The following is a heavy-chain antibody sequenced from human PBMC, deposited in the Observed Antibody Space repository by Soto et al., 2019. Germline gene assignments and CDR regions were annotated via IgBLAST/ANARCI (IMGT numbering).Heavy chain of an antibody. Sequence: SETLSVTCTVSGASIRSSAYWGWIRQPPGKGLEWIGSIYSIGNTYYNPSLKSGVTISADTSKNQFSLNLISVTAADTAVYYCRRSSRYSTDVWGQGITVTSP. CDR3: RRSSRYSTDV. V-gene: IGHV4-39*01. J-gene: IGHJ6*02. CDR2: IYSIGNT. D-gene: IGHD6-19*01. CDR1: GASIRSSAY.